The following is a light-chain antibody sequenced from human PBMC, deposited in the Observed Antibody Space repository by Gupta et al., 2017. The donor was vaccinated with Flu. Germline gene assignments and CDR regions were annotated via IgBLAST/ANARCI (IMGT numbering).Light chain of an antibody. CDR1: QDIGSA. CDR2: GPS. CDR3: LQRKSYHLT. Sequence: IQMTQSPVSLSASVADRVTITCRASQDIGSALDWYYQKPGKAPKCLIIGPSSLQSGVPSRCSGSGSGTEFTLTISSLQPEDFATYYCLQRKSYHLTFGGGTKVE. J-gene: IGKJ4*01. V-gene: IGKV1-17*01.